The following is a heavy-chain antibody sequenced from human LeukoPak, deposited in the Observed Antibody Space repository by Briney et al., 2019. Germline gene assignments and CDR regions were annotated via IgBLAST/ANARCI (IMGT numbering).Heavy chain of an antibody. CDR1: GFIFSSYG. D-gene: IGHD4-11*01. Sequence: GGSLRLSCVVSGFIFSSYGMSWVRQAPGTGLEWVSIIGGNGGGTYYADSVKGRFTISRDNSKNTLYLQMNSLRAEDTAVYFCAKERATTTSFDYWGQGTLVTVSS. V-gene: IGHV3-23*01. J-gene: IGHJ4*02. CDR3: AKERATTTSFDY. CDR2: IGGNGGGT.